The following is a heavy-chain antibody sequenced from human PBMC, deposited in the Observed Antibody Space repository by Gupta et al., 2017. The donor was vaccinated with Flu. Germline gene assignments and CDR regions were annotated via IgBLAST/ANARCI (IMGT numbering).Heavy chain of an antibody. CDR3: ARTYDSSGYHTDY. J-gene: IGHJ4*02. CDR2: IYYSGST. Sequence: QVQLQESGPGLVKPSETLSLTCTVSGGSISSYYWSWIRQPPGKGLEWIGYIYYSGSTNYNPSLKSRVTISVDTSKNQFSLKLSSVTAADTAVYYCARTYDSSGYHTDYWGQGTLVTVSS. D-gene: IGHD3-22*01. V-gene: IGHV4-59*01. CDR1: GGSISSYY.